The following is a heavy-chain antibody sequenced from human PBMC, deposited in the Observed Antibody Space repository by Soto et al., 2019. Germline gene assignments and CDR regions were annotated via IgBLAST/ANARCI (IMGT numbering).Heavy chain of an antibody. CDR3: AREIGEQLVLYYYGMDV. CDR1: GDSVSSNSAA. V-gene: IGHV6-1*01. Sequence: QTLSLTCAISGDSVSSNSAAWNWIRQSPSRGLEWLGRTYYRSKWYNDYAVSVKSRITINPDTSKNQFSLQLNSVTPEDTAVYYCAREIGEQLVLYYYGMDVWGQGTSVTVSS. D-gene: IGHD6-6*01. J-gene: IGHJ6*02. CDR2: TYYRSKWYN.